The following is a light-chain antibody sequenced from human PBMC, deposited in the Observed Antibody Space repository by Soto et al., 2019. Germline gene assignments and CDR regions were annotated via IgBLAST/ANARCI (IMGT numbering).Light chain of an antibody. J-gene: IGKJ2*01. CDR3: QQYNSYPYS. V-gene: IGKV1-5*01. CDR2: DAS. CDR1: QSISSW. Sequence: DIQMTQSPSTLSASVGARVTITCRASQSISSWLAWYQQKPGKAPKLLIYDASSLESGVPSRFGGSGSGTEFTLTISSLQPDDFATSYCQQYNSYPYSVGQGTKLEIK.